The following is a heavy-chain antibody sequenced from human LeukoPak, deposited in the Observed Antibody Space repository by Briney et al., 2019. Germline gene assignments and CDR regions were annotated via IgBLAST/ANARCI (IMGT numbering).Heavy chain of an antibody. CDR1: GGTFSTYA. CDR2: IIPVLTMT. J-gene: IGHJ2*01. D-gene: IGHD3-10*01. Sequence: SVKVSCKASGGTFSTYAISWVRQAPGQGLEWMGRIIPVLTMTNYAQTFQGRVTITADESTSTAYMELTGLRSEDTAVYFCARGSRGFWYFDLWGRGTLVSVSS. CDR3: ARGSRGFWYFDL. V-gene: IGHV1-69*04.